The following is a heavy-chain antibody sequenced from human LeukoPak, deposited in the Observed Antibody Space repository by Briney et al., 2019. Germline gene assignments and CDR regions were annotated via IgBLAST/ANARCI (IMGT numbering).Heavy chain of an antibody. Sequence: ASVKVPCKASGYTFTGYYIHWVRQAPGQGLEWMGWINPDSGGTNYAQKFQGRVTMTRDTSISTAYMELSRLRSDDTAVYYCARGSTIFGVVTEYYFDYWGQGTLVTVSS. CDR1: GYTFTGYY. J-gene: IGHJ4*02. CDR2: INPDSGGT. CDR3: ARGSTIFGVVTEYYFDY. V-gene: IGHV1-2*02. D-gene: IGHD3-3*01.